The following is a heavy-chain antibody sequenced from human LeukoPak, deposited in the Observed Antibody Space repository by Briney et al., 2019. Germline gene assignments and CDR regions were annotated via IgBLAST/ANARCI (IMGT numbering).Heavy chain of an antibody. D-gene: IGHD1-7*01. Sequence: SVKVSCKASGGTFSSYAISWVRQAPGQGLEWMGGIIPIFGTANYAQKFHGRVTITTDESTSTAYMELSSLRSEDTAVYYCASKTTWPRHKYYFDYWSQGTLVTVSS. CDR3: ASKTTWPRHKYYFDY. CDR2: IIPIFGTA. CDR1: GGTFSSYA. J-gene: IGHJ4*02. V-gene: IGHV1-69*05.